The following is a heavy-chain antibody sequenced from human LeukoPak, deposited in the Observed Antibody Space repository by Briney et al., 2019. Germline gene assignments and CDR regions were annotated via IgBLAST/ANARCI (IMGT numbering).Heavy chain of an antibody. CDR3: LIFPGR. D-gene: IGHD3-3*01. J-gene: IGHJ4*02. CDR2: IKSRADGGTT. CDR1: GFTFRSYG. Sequence: GGSLRLSCVASGFTFRSYGMHWVRQAPGKGLEWVGRIKSRADGGTTGYAAPVEGRFSISRDDSENTLYLQMNSLQIDDTALYYCLIFPGRWGQGTLVTVSS. V-gene: IGHV3-15*05.